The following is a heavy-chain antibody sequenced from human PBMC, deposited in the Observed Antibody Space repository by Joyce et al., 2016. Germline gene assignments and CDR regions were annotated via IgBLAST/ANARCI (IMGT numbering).Heavy chain of an antibody. CDR3: AVPTSGNFYFDY. J-gene: IGHJ4*02. Sequence: QVELVQSGAEVKKPGSSVKVSCKASGGTFSTYAITWVRQAPGQVLEWMGGIIPLFGRATYSAKFQGRVSITADKSTSTAYMELSSLTYEDTALYYCAVPTSGNFYFDYWGQGTLVTVSS. V-gene: IGHV1-69*06. CDR2: IIPLFGRA. CDR1: GGTFSTYA.